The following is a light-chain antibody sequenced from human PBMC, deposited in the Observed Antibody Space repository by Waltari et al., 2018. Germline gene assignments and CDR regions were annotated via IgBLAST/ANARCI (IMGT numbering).Light chain of an antibody. J-gene: IGLJ1*01. CDR2: DVR. CDR3: SSYTSIIPPFL. Sequence: QSALTQPASVSGSPGQSITISCTRSSSDLGGYSFVSWYQQPPGKAPKLMIYDVRHRPSGVSNRCSGSMSRNPASLTISGLQPEDEADYYCSSYTSIIPPFLFGTGTKVTVL. V-gene: IGLV2-14*01. CDR1: SSDLGGYSF.